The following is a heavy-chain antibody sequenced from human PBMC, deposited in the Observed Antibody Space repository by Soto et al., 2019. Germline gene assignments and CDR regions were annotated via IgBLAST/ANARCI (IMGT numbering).Heavy chain of an antibody. D-gene: IGHD3-22*01. V-gene: IGHV3-30-3*01. CDR1: GFTFSSYA. Sequence: GGSLRLSCAASGFTFSSYAMHWVRQAPGKGLEWVAVISYDGSNKYYADSVKGRFTISRDNSKNTLYLQMNSLRAEDTAVYYCARDRGVPYYYDSSGYPDYWGQGTLVTVSS. J-gene: IGHJ4*02. CDR2: ISYDGSNK. CDR3: ARDRGVPYYYDSSGYPDY.